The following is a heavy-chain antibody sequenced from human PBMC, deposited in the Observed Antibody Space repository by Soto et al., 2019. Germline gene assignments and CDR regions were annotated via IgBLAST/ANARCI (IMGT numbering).Heavy chain of an antibody. J-gene: IGHJ6*02. CDR2: MNPNSGNT. CDR1: GYTFTSYD. D-gene: IGHD6-13*01. Sequence: QVQLVQSGAEVKKPGASVKVSCKASGYTFTSYDINWVRQATGQGLEWMGWMNPNSGNTGYAQKFQGRVTMTRNTSISTAYMGLSSLRSEDTAVYYCARGGYSSSWYVYYYYGMDVWGQGTTVTVSS. CDR3: ARGGYSSSWYVYYYYGMDV. V-gene: IGHV1-8*01.